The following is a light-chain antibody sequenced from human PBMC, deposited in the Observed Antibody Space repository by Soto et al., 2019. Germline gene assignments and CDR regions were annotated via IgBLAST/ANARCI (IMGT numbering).Light chain of an antibody. V-gene: IGLV1-47*01. CDR1: SSNIGAGFD. Sequence: QSVLTQPPSVSGAPGQRVTISCTGNSSNIGAGFDVYWYQQLPGTAPKLLIYRNNQRPSGVPDRFSGSKSGTSASLAISGLRSEDEADYYCAAWDDSLSGRVFGTGTKVTVL. J-gene: IGLJ1*01. CDR2: RNN. CDR3: AAWDDSLSGRV.